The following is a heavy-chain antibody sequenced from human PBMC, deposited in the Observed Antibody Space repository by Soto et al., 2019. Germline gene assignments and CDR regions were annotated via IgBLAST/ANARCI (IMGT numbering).Heavy chain of an antibody. CDR3: AKATTNGGWFNPFDS. CDR1: GFSFVNYA. D-gene: IGHD6-19*01. Sequence: XVSLPLSCAASGFSFVNYAMNWVRQAPGKGLEWVSGLSGSGTSTYYADSVKGRFTISRDNSRDTLFLQMNSLTADDTAVYYCAKATTNGGWFNPFDSWGQGALVTVSS. V-gene: IGHV3-23*01. J-gene: IGHJ4*02. CDR2: LSGSGTST.